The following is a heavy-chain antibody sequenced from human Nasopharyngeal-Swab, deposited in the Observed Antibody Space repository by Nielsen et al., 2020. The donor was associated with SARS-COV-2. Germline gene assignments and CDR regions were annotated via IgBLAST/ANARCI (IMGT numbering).Heavy chain of an antibody. V-gene: IGHV3-23*01. D-gene: IGHD5-12*01. J-gene: IGHJ6*02. CDR1: GFTFRSYA. CDR2: ISGSDHTT. Sequence: LSLTCAASGFTFRSYAISWVRQDPGKGLEWFSVISGSDHTTYYADSVKGRFTISRDNSKNTVNLQMNSLRVEDTAIYYCAKDRDSGDDSDDYYHYYGMDVWGQGTTVTVFS. CDR3: AKDRDSGDDSDDYYHYYGMDV.